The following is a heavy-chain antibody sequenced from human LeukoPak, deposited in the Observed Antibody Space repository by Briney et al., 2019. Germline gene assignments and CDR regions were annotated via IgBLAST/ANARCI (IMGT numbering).Heavy chain of an antibody. D-gene: IGHD6-19*01. Sequence: SVKVSCMASGYTFTGYYMHWVRPAPGQGVEWMGWINPNSGGENYAQKFQGRVTMTRDTSISTAYMELSRLRSNDTSVYYCASEVSGWTIYWGQGTLVTVSS. CDR2: INPNSGGE. J-gene: IGHJ4*02. CDR3: ASEVSGWTIY. V-gene: IGHV1-2*02. CDR1: GYTFTGYY.